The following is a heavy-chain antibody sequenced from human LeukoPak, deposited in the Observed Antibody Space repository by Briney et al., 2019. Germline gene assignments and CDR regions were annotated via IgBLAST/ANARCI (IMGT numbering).Heavy chain of an antibody. J-gene: IGHJ4*02. CDR2: IYYSGST. V-gene: IGHV4-39*01. Sequence: PSETLSLTCTVSGGSISSSSYYWGWIRQPPGKRLEWIGSIYYSGSTYYNPSLKSRVTISVDTSKNQFSLKLSSATAADTAVYYCASLDVVVTAIPSPFDYWGQGTLVTVSS. D-gene: IGHD2-21*02. CDR1: GGSISSSSYY. CDR3: ASLDVVVTAIPSPFDY.